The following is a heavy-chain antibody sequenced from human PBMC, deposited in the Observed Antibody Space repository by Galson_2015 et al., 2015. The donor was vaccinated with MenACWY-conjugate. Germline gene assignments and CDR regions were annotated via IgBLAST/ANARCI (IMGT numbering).Heavy chain of an antibody. CDR1: GYTFISHA. J-gene: IGHJ4*02. V-gene: IGHV1-3*01. CDR2: INGGNGNT. Sequence: SVKVSCKASGYTFISHAMHWVRQAPGQRLEWMGWINGGNGNTKYSQKFQGRVTITTDTSANTAHMQLSTPRSEDTAVYYCARGSATWFPFFDSWGQGTLVTVSS. D-gene: IGHD3-10*01. CDR3: ARGSATWFPFFDS.